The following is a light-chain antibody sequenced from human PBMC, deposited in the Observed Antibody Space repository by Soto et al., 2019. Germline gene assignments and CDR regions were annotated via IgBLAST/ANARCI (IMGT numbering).Light chain of an antibody. CDR1: QGIGDP. Sequence: MRQSTATLYVARGEGATLSCRASQGIGDPLAWYQHKPGQSPRLLIDDTSTRATGVPTRFSGSRSGAAFTPPINSLQSEDFAVYYCQPYNNWPLTFGGGTTVDIK. J-gene: IGKJ4*01. CDR3: QPYNNWPLT. CDR2: DTS. V-gene: IGKV3-15*01.